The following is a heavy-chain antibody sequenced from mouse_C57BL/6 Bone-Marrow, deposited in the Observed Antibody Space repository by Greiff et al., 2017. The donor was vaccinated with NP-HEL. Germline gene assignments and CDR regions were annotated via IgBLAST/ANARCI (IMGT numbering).Heavy chain of an antibody. CDR3: AREKDYDYDRAFAY. CDR2: ISSGSSTI. Sequence: EVKLVASGGGLVKPGGSLKLSCAASGFTFSDYGMHWVRQAPEKGLEWVAYISSGSSTIYYADTVKGRFTISRDNAKNTLFLQMTSLRSEDTAMYYCAREKDYDYDRAFAYWGQGTLVTVSA. J-gene: IGHJ3*01. CDR1: GFTFSDYG. V-gene: IGHV5-17*01. D-gene: IGHD2-4*01.